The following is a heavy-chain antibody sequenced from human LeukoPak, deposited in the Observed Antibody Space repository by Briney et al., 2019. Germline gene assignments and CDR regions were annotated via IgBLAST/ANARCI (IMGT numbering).Heavy chain of an antibody. CDR3: GSSQAGTRRGTPGDY. CDR1: GFTFSSYG. D-gene: IGHD6-19*01. Sequence: GGSLRLSCAASGFTFSSYGMHWVRQAPGKGLEWVAVISYDGSNKYYADSVKGRFTISRDNSKNTLYLQMNSLRAEDTAVYYCGSSQAGTRRGTPGDYWGQGTLVTVSS. V-gene: IGHV3-30*03. J-gene: IGHJ4*02. CDR2: ISYDGSNK.